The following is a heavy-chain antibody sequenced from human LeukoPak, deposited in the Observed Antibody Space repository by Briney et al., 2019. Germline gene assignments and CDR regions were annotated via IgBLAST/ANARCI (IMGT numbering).Heavy chain of an antibody. J-gene: IGHJ4*02. D-gene: IGHD3-16*02. CDR1: GGSFSGYY. CDR2: INHSGST. Sequence: SETLSLTCAVYGGSFSGYYWSWIRQPPGKGLEWLGEINHSGSTNYNPSLKSRVTISVDTSKNQSSLKLSSVTAADTAVYYCAREGDYDYVWGSYPWGYWGQGTLVTVSS. CDR3: AREGDYDYVWGSYPWGY. V-gene: IGHV4-34*01.